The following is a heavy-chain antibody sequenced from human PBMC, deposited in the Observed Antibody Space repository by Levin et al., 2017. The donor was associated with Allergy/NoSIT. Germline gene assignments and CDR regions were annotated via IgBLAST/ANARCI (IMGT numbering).Heavy chain of an antibody. J-gene: IGHJ4*02. CDR2: IYYSGST. V-gene: IGHV4-30-4*01. CDR3: AREDFGVVDY. D-gene: IGHD3-3*01. Sequence: SETLSLTCTVSGGSISSGDYYWSWIRQPPGTGLEWIGYIYYSGSTYYNPSLKSRVTISVDTSKNQFSLKLSSVTAADTAVYYCAREDFGVVDYWGQGTLVTVSS. CDR1: GGSISSGDYY.